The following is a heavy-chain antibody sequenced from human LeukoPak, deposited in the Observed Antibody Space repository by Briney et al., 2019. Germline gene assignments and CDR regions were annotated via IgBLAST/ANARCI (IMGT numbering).Heavy chain of an antibody. J-gene: IGHJ4*02. CDR3: PRQSSYNWNDAFDY. D-gene: IGHD1-1*01. V-gene: IGHV5-51*01. Sequence: GGSLQISCKGSGYLFTSYWIGGGRQVPGKGLEWMGIIYPGDSDTRYSPSFQGQVTISADKSISTAYLQWSSLKASDTPMYYCPRQSSYNWNDAFDYWGQGTLVTVSS. CDR2: IYPGDSDT. CDR1: GYLFTSYW.